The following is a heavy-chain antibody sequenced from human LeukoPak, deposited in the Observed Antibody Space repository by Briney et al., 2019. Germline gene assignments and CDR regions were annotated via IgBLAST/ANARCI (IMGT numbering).Heavy chain of an antibody. J-gene: IGHJ4*02. D-gene: IGHD6-13*01. Sequence: GGSLRPSCAASGFTFSSYWMHWVRQAPEKGLVWVSRINSDGRSTSYADSVKDRFTISRDNAKNTLYLQMNSLRAEDTAVYYCARGTAAAGSFDYWGQGTLVTVSS. CDR2: INSDGRST. CDR1: GFTFSSYW. V-gene: IGHV3-74*01. CDR3: ARGTAAAGSFDY.